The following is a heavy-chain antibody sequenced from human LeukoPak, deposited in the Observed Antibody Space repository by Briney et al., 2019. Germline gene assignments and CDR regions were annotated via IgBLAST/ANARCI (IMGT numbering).Heavy chain of an antibody. D-gene: IGHD2-15*01. CDR3: ARGAGGGFWFDP. J-gene: IGHJ5*02. CDR2: IYYSGST. Sequence: PSETLSLTCTVSGGSISSYYWSWIRQPPGKGLEWIGYIYYSGSTNYNPSLKSRVTISVDTSKNQFSLKLSSVTAADTAVYCCARGAGGGFWFDPWGQGTLVTVSS. V-gene: IGHV4-59*01. CDR1: GGSISSYY.